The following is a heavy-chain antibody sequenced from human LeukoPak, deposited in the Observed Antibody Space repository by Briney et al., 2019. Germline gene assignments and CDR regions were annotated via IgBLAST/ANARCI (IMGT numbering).Heavy chain of an antibody. CDR1: GGSFSSYY. D-gene: IGHD2/OR15-2a*01. J-gene: IGHJ5*02. CDR3: ARVVEYQVLSFDP. CDR2: VYYSGST. Sequence: SETLSLTCRVPGGSFSSYYWSWIRQAPGKGLGWIGNVYYSGSTNYKSSLKSRVSISVDRSKNQFSLKLSSVTAADTAVYYCARVVEYQVLSFDPWGQGTLVTVSS. V-gene: IGHV4-59*01.